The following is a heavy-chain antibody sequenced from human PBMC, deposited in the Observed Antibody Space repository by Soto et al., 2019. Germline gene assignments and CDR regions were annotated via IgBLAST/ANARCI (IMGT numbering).Heavy chain of an antibody. CDR3: ARESYGSGSYDGMDV. Sequence: QVQLQQSGPGLVKPSQTLSLTCAISGDSVSSNSAAWNWIRQSPSRVLEWLRRTYYRSKWYNDYAVFVNSRITINPDTSKNQCSLHLNSVTPEDAAVYYCARESYGSGSYDGMDVWCQGTTVTVSS. CDR2: TYYRSKWYN. D-gene: IGHD3-10*01. V-gene: IGHV6-1*01. J-gene: IGHJ6*02. CDR1: GDSVSSNSAA.